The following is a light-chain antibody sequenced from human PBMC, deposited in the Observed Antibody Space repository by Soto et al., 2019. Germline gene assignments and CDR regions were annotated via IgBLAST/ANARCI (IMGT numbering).Light chain of an antibody. V-gene: IGKV3D-15*01. J-gene: IGKJ4*01. CDR2: GAS. Sequence: EIVMTQSPATLSVSPGERATLSCRANQSVSSNLAWYQQKPGQAPRLLIYGASTRATGIPARFSGSGSGTEFTRTISSLQYEDFAVYYCQQYNNWPPLTFGGGTQLEIK. CDR3: QQYNNWPPLT. CDR1: QSVSSN.